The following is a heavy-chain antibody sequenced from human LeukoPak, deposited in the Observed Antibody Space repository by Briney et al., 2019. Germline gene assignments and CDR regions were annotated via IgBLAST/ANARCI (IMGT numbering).Heavy chain of an antibody. D-gene: IGHD3-16*02. V-gene: IGHV4-34*01. Sequence: SETPSLTCAVYGGSFSGYYWSWIRQPPGKGLEWIGEINHSGSTNYNPSLESRVTISGDSSKNLFSLKLSSVTAADTAVYYCARAHVWGSYRLYYFDYWGQGTLVTVSS. CDR3: ARAHVWGSYRLYYFDY. CDR1: GGSFSGYY. J-gene: IGHJ4*02. CDR2: INHSGST.